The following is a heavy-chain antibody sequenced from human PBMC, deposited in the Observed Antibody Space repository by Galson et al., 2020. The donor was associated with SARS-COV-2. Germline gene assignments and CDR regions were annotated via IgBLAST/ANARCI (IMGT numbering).Heavy chain of an antibody. V-gene: IGHV4-39*01. D-gene: IGHD1-26*01. J-gene: IGHJ4*02. CDR3: ARLPIVGATAVDH. CDR2: LYYSGNT. Sequence: SETLSLTCTVSGGSISSSSNYWGWIRQPPGRGLEWIGSLYYSGNTYYNSSLRSRVTISVDTSENQFSLKLTSVTAADTAMYYCARLPIVGATAVDHWGQGTLVTVSS. CDR1: GGSISSSSNY.